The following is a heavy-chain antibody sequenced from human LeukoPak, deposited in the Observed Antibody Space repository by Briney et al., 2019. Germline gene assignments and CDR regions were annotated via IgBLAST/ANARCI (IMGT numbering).Heavy chain of an antibody. V-gene: IGHV1-46*01. CDR2: INPSGGST. D-gene: IGHD3-10*01. CDR1: GYTFTSYY. CDR3: AREAAKWTYYYGSGSYYYFDY. J-gene: IGHJ4*02. Sequence: ASVKVSCKASGYTFTSYYMHWVRQAPGQGLEWMGIINPSGGSTSYAQKFQGRATMTRDTSTSTVYMELSSLRSEDTAVYYCAREAAKWTYYYGSGSYYYFDYWGQGTLVTVSS.